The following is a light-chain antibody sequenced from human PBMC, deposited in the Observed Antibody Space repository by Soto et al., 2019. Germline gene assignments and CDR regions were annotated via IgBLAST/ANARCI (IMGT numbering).Light chain of an antibody. V-gene: IGLV2-14*01. CDR3: SAYSSTSTLEI. Sequence: QSALTQPASVSGSPGQSITISCTGTASDIGGYNYVSWYQQPPGKAPQLMIYEVTNRPSGISNRFSGSKSGNTASLTISGLQTGDEADYYCSAYSSTSTLEIFGGGTQLTVL. CDR2: EVT. J-gene: IGLJ2*01. CDR1: ASDIGGYNY.